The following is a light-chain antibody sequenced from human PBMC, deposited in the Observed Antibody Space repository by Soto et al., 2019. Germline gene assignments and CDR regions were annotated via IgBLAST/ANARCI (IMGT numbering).Light chain of an antibody. CDR1: QGISPY. Sequence: DIPLTQSPSFLSASVGDRVTITCRASQGISPYLAWYQQKPGKAPKLLIHTASTLQSGVPSRFSGSGSGTEFTLTISSLQPEDFASYYCQQRHSYPITFGQGTRLEIK. CDR2: TAS. V-gene: IGKV1-9*01. CDR3: QQRHSYPIT. J-gene: IGKJ5*01.